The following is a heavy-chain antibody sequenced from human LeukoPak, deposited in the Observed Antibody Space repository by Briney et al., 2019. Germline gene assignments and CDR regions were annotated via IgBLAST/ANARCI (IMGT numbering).Heavy chain of an antibody. D-gene: IGHD3-10*01. Sequence: ASVKVSCKASGYTFTGYYIHWVRQAPGQGLEWMGLINPNSGGTNYAQKFQDTVTMTRDTSISTAYMELSRLRSDDTAVYYCARGRRGYYGSGSYSYFDYWGQGTLVTVSS. J-gene: IGHJ4*02. CDR3: ARGRRGYYGSGSYSYFDY. CDR2: INPNSGGT. CDR1: GYTFTGYY. V-gene: IGHV1-2*02.